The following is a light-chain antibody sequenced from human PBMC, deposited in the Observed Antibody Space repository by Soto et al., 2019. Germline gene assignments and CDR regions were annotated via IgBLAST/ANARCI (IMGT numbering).Light chain of an antibody. J-gene: IGKJ3*01. CDR3: QQYYSTLVT. Sequence: DIVMTQSPDSLAVSLGERATINCKSSQSVLYSSNNKNYLAWYQQKPGQPPKLLIYWASTRESGVPDRFSGSGSGPDFTLTISSLQAEDVAVYYCQQYYSTLVTFGPGTKVDIK. CDR1: QSVLYSSNNKNY. V-gene: IGKV4-1*01. CDR2: WAS.